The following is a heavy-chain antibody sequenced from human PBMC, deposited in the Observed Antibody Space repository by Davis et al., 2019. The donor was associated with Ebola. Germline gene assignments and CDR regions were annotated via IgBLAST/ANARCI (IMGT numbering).Heavy chain of an antibody. CDR1: GYTFTGYY. CDR2: INPNSGGT. J-gene: IGHJ4*02. CDR3: ARGFYDSSGYCNY. Sequence: ASVKVSCKASGYTFTGYYMHWVRQAPGQGLEWMGWINPNSGGTNYAQKFQGRVTMTRDTSISTAYMELSRLRSDDTAVYYCARGFYDSSGYCNYWGQGTLVTVSS. V-gene: IGHV1-2*02. D-gene: IGHD3-22*01.